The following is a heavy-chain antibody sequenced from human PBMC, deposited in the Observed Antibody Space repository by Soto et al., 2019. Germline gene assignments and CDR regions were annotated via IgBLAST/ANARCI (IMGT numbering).Heavy chain of an antibody. CDR3: AGGIGYYYYYGMAV. Sequence: PGESLKISCKGSGCSFTSYRFSWVRQMPGKGLEWMGRIDPSDSYTNYSPSFQGHVTISADKSISTAYLQWSSLKASDTAMYYCAGGIGYYYYYGMAVRGQGTTVTVSS. V-gene: IGHV5-10-1*01. CDR2: IDPSDSYT. CDR1: GCSFTSYR. J-gene: IGHJ6*02.